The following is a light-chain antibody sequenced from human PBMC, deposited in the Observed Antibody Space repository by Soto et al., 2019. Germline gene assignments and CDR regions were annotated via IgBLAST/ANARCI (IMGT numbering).Light chain of an antibody. Sequence: QAVVTQSPSASASLGASVKLTCTLSSGHSSYAIAWHQQQPEKGPRYLMKLNSDGSHSKGDGIPDRFSGSSSGAERSLTISSLQSEDEADYYCQTWGVFGGGTKVTVL. CDR3: QTWGV. V-gene: IGLV4-69*01. CDR1: SGHSSYA. J-gene: IGLJ3*02. CDR2: LNSDGSH.